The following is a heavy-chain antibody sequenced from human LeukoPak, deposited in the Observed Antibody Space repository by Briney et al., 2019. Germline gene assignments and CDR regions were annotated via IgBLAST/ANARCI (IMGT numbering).Heavy chain of an antibody. CDR1: GFTFSSYE. D-gene: IGHD3-22*01. Sequence: GGSLRLSCAASGFTFSSYEMNWVRQAPGKGLEWVSYISSSGSTIYYADSVKGRFTISRDNARNSLYLQMNSLRAEDTAVYYCARVVSDSSGYNNWFDPWGQGTLVTVSS. J-gene: IGHJ5*02. CDR3: ARVVSDSSGYNNWFDP. V-gene: IGHV3-48*03. CDR2: ISSSGSTI.